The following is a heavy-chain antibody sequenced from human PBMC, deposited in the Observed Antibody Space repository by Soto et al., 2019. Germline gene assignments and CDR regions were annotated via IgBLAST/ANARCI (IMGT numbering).Heavy chain of an antibody. Sequence: QVQLVQSGAEVKKPGSSVKVSCKASGGIFSTYAISWLRQAPGQGLEWMGGIIPLFGTPNYAQRFQGRVTINGEESTSPAYMELSRLRSEDTAVYYCARDRDDYGSGNYYNRIDFWGQGTLVTVSS. V-gene: IGHV1-69*01. CDR2: IIPLFGTP. J-gene: IGHJ4*02. CDR1: GGIFSTYA. CDR3: ARDRDDYGSGNYYNRIDF. D-gene: IGHD3-10*01.